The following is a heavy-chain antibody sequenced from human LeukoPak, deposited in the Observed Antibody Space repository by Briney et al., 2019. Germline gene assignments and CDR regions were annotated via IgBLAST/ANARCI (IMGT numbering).Heavy chain of an antibody. D-gene: IGHD6-19*01. J-gene: IGHJ6*02. CDR3: AREPRIAVAGTGYYYGMDV. CDR2: FDPEDGET. CDR1: GYTLTELS. Sequence: ASVKVSCKVSGYTLTELSMHWVRQAPGKGLEWMGGFDPEDGETIYAQKFQGRVTMTTDTSTSTAYMELRSLRSDDTAVYYCAREPRIAVAGTGYYYGMDVWGQGTTVTVSS. V-gene: IGHV1-24*01.